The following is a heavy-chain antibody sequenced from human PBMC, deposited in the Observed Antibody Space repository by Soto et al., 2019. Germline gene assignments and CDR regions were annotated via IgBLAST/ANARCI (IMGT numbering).Heavy chain of an antibody. Sequence: QVQLVQSGAEVKKPGSSVKVSCKASGGTFSSYTISWVRQAPGQGLEWMGRIIPILGIANYAQKFQGRVTITADKSTSKAYKELSSLRSEDTAVYYCAGDPSAYDLHAYWGQGTLVTVSS. J-gene: IGHJ4*02. D-gene: IGHD5-12*01. CDR1: GGTFSSYT. V-gene: IGHV1-69*08. CDR3: AGDPSAYDLHAY. CDR2: IIPILGIA.